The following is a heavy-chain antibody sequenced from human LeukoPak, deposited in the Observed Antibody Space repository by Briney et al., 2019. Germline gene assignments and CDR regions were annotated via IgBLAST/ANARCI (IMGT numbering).Heavy chain of an antibody. CDR3: AKDGTMVRALSVSYYYMDV. J-gene: IGHJ6*03. Sequence: GGSLRLSCAASGFTFSSYGMHWVRQAPGKGLEWVAVISYDGSNKYYADSVKGRFTISRDNSKNTLYLQMNSLRAEDTAVYYCAKDGTMVRALSVSYYYMDVWGKGTTVTVSS. V-gene: IGHV3-30*18. CDR2: ISYDGSNK. CDR1: GFTFSSYG. D-gene: IGHD3-10*01.